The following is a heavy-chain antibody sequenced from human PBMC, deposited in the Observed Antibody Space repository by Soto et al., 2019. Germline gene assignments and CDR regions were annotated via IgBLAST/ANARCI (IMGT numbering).Heavy chain of an antibody. D-gene: IGHD3-9*01. J-gene: IGHJ5*02. Sequence: SETLSLTCTVSGGSISSYYWSWIRQPPGKGLEWIGYIYYSGSTNYNPSLKSRVTISVDTSKNQFSLKLSSVTAADTAVYYCARDGVFDSYEGNWFDPWGQGTLVTVSS. CDR2: IYYSGST. CDR3: ARDGVFDSYEGNWFDP. V-gene: IGHV4-59*01. CDR1: GGSISSYY.